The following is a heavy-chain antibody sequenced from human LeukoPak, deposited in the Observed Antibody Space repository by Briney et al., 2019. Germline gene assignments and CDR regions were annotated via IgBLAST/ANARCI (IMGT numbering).Heavy chain of an antibody. CDR3: ARDGGDGYNMMILGYFDY. CDR1: GFTFSGYW. V-gene: IGHV3-7*01. Sequence: PGGSLRLSCAASGFTFSGYWMNWVRHTPGKGLEWVANINLDGSEKYYVDSVKGRFTISRDNAKNSLYLQMNSLRAEDTAVYYCARDGGDGYNMMILGYFDYWGQGTLVTVSS. D-gene: IGHD5-24*01. CDR2: INLDGSEK. J-gene: IGHJ4*02.